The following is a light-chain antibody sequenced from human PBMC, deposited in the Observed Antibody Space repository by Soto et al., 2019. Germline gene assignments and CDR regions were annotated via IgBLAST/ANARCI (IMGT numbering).Light chain of an antibody. CDR2: GAS. CDR3: QQYNYWPPIT. Sequence: IVLTQAPVTLSLSPGERATLSCKASQSVSSSYLAWYQQKPGQAPRLLIYGASNRATGIPDRFSGSGSGTDFTLTISSLQSEDFAVYYCQQYNYWPPITFGQGTRLEIK. J-gene: IGKJ5*01. CDR1: QSVSSSY. V-gene: IGKV3-20*01.